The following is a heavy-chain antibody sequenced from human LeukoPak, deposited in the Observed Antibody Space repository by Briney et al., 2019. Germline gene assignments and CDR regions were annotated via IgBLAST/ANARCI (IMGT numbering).Heavy chain of an antibody. D-gene: IGHD6-19*01. V-gene: IGHV4-59*08. J-gene: IGHJ2*01. CDR3: AKTVAGYWYFDL. Sequence: SETLSLTCTVSGGSISHYFLSWIRQPPGKALEWIGYIYYSGSTNYNPSLKSRVTISVDPSKNQFSLKLNSVTAADTAVYYCAKTVAGYWYFDLWGRGTLVTVSS. CDR2: IYYSGST. CDR1: GGSISHYF.